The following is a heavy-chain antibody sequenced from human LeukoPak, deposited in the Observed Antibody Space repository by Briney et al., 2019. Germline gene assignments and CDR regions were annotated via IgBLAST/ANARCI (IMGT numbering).Heavy chain of an antibody. Sequence: PETLSLTCGVSGGSITNYYWSWIRQPPGKGLEWIGFIYHSGSTNYNPSLNSRVTISVDTSKNQFSLKLTSMTAADTAVYFCARQLTHLYPHGSVTYPGLYYFDSWGQGILVTVSS. CDR2: IYHSGST. J-gene: IGHJ4*02. V-gene: IGHV4-59*08. CDR1: GGSITNYY. CDR3: ARQLTHLYPHGSVTYPGLYYFDS. D-gene: IGHD4-11*01.